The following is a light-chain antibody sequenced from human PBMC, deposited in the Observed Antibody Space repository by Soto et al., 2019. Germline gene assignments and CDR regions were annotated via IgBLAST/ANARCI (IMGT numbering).Light chain of an antibody. CDR2: YVI. CDR3: SSYTSDSTYV. J-gene: IGLJ1*01. V-gene: IGLV2-14*01. CDR1: SSDVGGYQY. Sequence: QSALTQPASVSGSPGQSIAISCTGTSSDVGGYQYVSWYQQHPGKAPKLMIYYVINRPSGVSNRFSGSKSGNTASLTISGLQAEDEADYYCSSYTSDSTYVFGAGTKLTVL.